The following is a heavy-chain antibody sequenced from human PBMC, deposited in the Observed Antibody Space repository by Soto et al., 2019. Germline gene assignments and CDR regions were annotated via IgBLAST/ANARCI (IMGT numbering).Heavy chain of an antibody. D-gene: IGHD3-22*01. CDR1: GYRFTDYV. J-gene: IGHJ4*02. Sequence: ASVKVSCKAYGYRFTDYVIHWVRQAPGQRLEWMGWIGAGDGKTYYSQNFQGRVSITGDTSASTAYMELSSLISEDTAVYYCVRDYASDSGVHLDFWGQGALVTVSS. V-gene: IGHV1-3*01. CDR3: VRDYASDSGVHLDF. CDR2: IGAGDGKT.